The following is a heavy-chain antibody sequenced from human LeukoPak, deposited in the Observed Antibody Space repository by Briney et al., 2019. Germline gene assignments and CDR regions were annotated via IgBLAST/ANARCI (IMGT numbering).Heavy chain of an antibody. J-gene: IGHJ3*02. CDR2: IYTSGST. Sequence: PSETLSLTCTVSGGSSSSGSYYWSWIRQPAGKGLEWIGRIYTSGSTNYNPSLKSRVTISVDTSKNQFSLKLSSVTAADTAVYYCARDRGAFGGFDIWGQGTMVTVSS. CDR3: ARDRGAFGGFDI. CDR1: GGSSSSGSYY. V-gene: IGHV4-61*02. D-gene: IGHD2-15*01.